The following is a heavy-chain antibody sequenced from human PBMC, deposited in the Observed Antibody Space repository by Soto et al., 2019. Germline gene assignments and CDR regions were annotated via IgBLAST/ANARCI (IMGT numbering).Heavy chain of an antibody. CDR2: IYHSGST. CDR1: GGSISIGGYS. Sequence: PSETLSLTCAVSGGSISIGGYSWSWILHPPGKGLEWIGYIYHSGSTYYNPSLKSRVTISVDRSKNQFSLKLSSVTAADTAVYYCARATGGDYDSSGYLDYWGQGTLVTVSS. D-gene: IGHD3-22*01. CDR3: ARATGGDYDSSGYLDY. J-gene: IGHJ4*02. V-gene: IGHV4-30-2*01.